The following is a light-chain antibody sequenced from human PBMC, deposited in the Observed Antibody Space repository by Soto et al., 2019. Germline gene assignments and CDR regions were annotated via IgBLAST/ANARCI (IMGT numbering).Light chain of an antibody. V-gene: IGKV3-11*01. J-gene: IGKJ4*01. CDR3: KQRADWPLT. CDR1: QSISNY. Sequence: EVVLTQSPATLSLSPGERATLSCRASQSISNYLIWYQQKPGQAPRLLIFDASNRATGIQARFSGSGSGTDFTLTIRSLEPEDFAVYYCKQRADWPLTFGGGTKVDIK. CDR2: DAS.